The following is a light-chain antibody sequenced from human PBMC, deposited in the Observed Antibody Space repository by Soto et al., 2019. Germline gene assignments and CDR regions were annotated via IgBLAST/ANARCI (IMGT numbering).Light chain of an antibody. Sequence: IVMTQSPATLSVSPGERAIFSCRASQSVSSNLAWYQQKPGQAPRLLIYGASTRATGIPARFSGSGSGTEFTLIISSLQSEDFAVYYCQQYNNWPPLTFGGGTKVEIK. V-gene: IGKV3-15*01. CDR2: GAS. CDR3: QQYNNWPPLT. CDR1: QSVSSN. J-gene: IGKJ4*01.